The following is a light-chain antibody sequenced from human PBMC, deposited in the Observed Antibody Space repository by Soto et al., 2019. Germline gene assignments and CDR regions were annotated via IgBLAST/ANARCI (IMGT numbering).Light chain of an antibody. Sequence: QSVLTQPPSASGSPGQSVTFSCTGTSSDVGAYNYVSWYQRHPGKAPKLIIYEVSERPSGVPDRFSGSKSGNTASLTVSGLQAEDEADYYCSSYAGSNHLLFGGGTKVTVL. J-gene: IGLJ2*01. CDR3: SSYAGSNHLL. V-gene: IGLV2-8*01. CDR2: EVS. CDR1: SSDVGAYNY.